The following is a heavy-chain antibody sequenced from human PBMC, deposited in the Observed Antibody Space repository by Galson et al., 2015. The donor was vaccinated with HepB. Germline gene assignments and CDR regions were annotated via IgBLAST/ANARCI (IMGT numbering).Heavy chain of an antibody. CDR2: INHSGSP. Sequence: SETLSLTCAVCGASFSDYYWNWIRQPPGKGPEWIGEINHSGSPKYNPSLKSRVTISVDTSKKQFSLKLSSVTAADTAVYYCPYFFGSGSSFMDVWGQGTAVTVSS. J-gene: IGHJ6*02. CDR3: PYFFGSGSSFMDV. V-gene: IGHV4-34*01. CDR1: GASFSDYY. D-gene: IGHD3-10*01.